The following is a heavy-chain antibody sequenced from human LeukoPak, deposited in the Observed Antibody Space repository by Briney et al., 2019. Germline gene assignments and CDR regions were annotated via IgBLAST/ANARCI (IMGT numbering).Heavy chain of an antibody. Sequence: GASVKVSCKASGYTFTSYDINWVRQATGQGLEWMGWMNPNSGNTGYAQKFQGRVTITRNTSISTAYMELSSLRSEDTAVYYCARESSYGRAFDIWGQGTMVTVSS. CDR1: GYTFTSYD. V-gene: IGHV1-8*03. J-gene: IGHJ3*02. D-gene: IGHD4-17*01. CDR2: MNPNSGNT. CDR3: ARESSYGRAFDI.